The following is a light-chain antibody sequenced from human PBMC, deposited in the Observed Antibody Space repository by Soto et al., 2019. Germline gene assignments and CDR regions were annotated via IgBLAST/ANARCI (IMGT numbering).Light chain of an antibody. J-gene: IGKJ4*01. CDR1: QSVGSN. Sequence: EIVMTQSPATLSVSPGERAALSCRASQSVGSNLAWYQQKPGQAPRLLIYGASTRATAIPARFSGSGSGTEFTLTISSLQSEDFAIYYCQQYKSWPEGFGGGTKVEIK. V-gene: IGKV3-15*01. CDR3: QQYKSWPEG. CDR2: GAS.